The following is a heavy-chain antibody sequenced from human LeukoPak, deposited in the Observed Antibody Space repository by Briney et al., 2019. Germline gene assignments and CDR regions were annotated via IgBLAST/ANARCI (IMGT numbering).Heavy chain of an antibody. D-gene: IGHD1-26*01. J-gene: IGHJ3*01. CDR2: IYSGGNT. V-gene: IGHV3-66*01. Sequence: PGGSLRLSCAASGFTVSSNYMTWVRQAPGKGLEWVSVIYSGGNTYCADSVKGRFTISRDNTKNTVYLQMNSLRADDTAVYYCARDVGFIVGATPGAFDVWGQGTMVTVSS. CDR3: ARDVGFIVGATPGAFDV. CDR1: GFTVSSNY.